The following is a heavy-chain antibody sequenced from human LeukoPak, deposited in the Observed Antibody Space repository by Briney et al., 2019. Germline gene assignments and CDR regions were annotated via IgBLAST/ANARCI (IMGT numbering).Heavy chain of an antibody. V-gene: IGHV4-59*01. CDR1: GGSISSYY. CDR3: AIEVVARTLYYDY. D-gene: IGHD2-15*01. CDR2: IYYSGST. Sequence: PSETLSLTCTVSGGSISSYYWSWIRQPPGKGLEWIGYIYYSGSTNYNPSLKSRVTISVDTSKNQFSLKLSSVTAADTAVYYCAIEVVARTLYYDYWGQGTLVTVSS. J-gene: IGHJ4*02.